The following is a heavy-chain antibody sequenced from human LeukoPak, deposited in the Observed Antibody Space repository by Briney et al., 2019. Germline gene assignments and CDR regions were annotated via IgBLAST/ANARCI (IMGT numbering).Heavy chain of an antibody. D-gene: IGHD3-10*01. CDR3: AREKITMVRGPNPRTYYYYGMDV. CDR2: ISCDGSNK. V-gene: IGHV3-30-3*01. CDR1: GFTFSSYA. Sequence: GRSLRLSCAASGFTFSSYAMHWVRQAPGKGLEWVAVISCDGSNKYYADSVKGRFTISRDNSKNTLYLQMNSLRAEDTAVYYCAREKITMVRGPNPRTYYYYGMDVWGQGTTVTVSS. J-gene: IGHJ6*02.